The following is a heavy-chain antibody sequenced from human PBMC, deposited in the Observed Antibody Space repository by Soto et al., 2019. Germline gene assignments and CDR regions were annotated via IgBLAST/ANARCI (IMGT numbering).Heavy chain of an antibody. D-gene: IGHD4-17*01. J-gene: IGHJ4*02. CDR3: ARDQYKTTTSY. CDR2: INPNSGGT. CDR1: GYTFTGYY. Sequence: ASVKASCKASGYTFTGYYMHWVRQASGQGLEWMGWINPNSGGTNYAQKFQGRVTMTRDTSISTAYMELSRLRSDDTAVYYCARDQYKTTTSYWGQGALVTVSS. V-gene: IGHV1-2*02.